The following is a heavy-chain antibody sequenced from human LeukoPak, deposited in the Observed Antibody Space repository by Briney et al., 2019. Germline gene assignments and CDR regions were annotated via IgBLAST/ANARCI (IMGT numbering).Heavy chain of an antibody. CDR1: GFTFGPYT. Sequence: PGGSLRLSCTASGFTFGPYTMNWVRQAPGKGLEWVSYISSSSDTIYYADSVRGRFTISRDNAKSSLYLQMYSLTAEDTAVCYCASGMRVGPNIWGQGTLVIVSS. D-gene: IGHD1-26*01. J-gene: IGHJ4*02. V-gene: IGHV3-48*04. CDR3: ASGMRVGPNI. CDR2: ISSSSDTI.